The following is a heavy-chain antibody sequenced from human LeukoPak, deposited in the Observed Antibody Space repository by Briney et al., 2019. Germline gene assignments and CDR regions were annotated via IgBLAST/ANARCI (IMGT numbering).Heavy chain of an antibody. V-gene: IGHV5-51*01. CDR1: GYTFTSYY. Sequence: KVSCKASGYTFTSYYMHWVRQAPGQGLEWMGIIYPGDSNTRYSPSFQGQVTVSADKSISTAYLQWSSLKASDTAMYYCARGYTSARGMDVWGQGTTVTVSS. CDR2: IYPGDSNT. CDR3: ARGYTSARGMDV. J-gene: IGHJ6*02. D-gene: IGHD6-25*01.